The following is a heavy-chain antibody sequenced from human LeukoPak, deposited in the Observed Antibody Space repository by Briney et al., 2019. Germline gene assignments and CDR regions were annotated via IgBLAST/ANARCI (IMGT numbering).Heavy chain of an antibody. V-gene: IGHV3-48*03. D-gene: IGHD3-22*01. Sequence: QSGGSLTLFCVASGLIFSRYEMKWVRQAPGKGLEWVPYIDTSGSNVHYADCGKGRFTIYRDNARNSLYLQMNNLRAEDTAVYYCGRRGYYDTSGYLFDYWGRGSLV. CDR2: IDTSGSNV. J-gene: IGHJ4*02. CDR3: GRRGYYDTSGYLFDY. CDR1: GLIFSRYE.